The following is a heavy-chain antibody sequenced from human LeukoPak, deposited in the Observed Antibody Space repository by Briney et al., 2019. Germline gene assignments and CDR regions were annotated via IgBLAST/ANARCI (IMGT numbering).Heavy chain of an antibody. CDR3: AKVPTGPVRV. J-gene: IGHJ3*01. Sequence: GGSLRLSCAASGFTFSSYAMSWVRQAAGKGMEWVSTISGSGGSTYSAASVKGRFTISRANSKSTLYLQMNSLRAGVTAVYFCAKVPTGPVRVWGQGTMVTVSS. D-gene: IGHD1-14*01. V-gene: IGHV3-23*01. CDR1: GFTFSSYA. CDR2: ISGSGGST.